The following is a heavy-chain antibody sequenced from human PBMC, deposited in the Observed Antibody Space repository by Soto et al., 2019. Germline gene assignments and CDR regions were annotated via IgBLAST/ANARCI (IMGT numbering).Heavy chain of an antibody. Sequence: QVQLQESGPGLVKPSQTLSLTCTVSGGSISSGDYYWSWIRQPPGKGLEWIGYIYSSGSTYYNPSLKSRVTISVDTSKTQFSLKLSSVTAADTAVYYCARVTMVRGVRDYGMDVWGQGTTVTVSS. V-gene: IGHV4-30-4*01. CDR3: ARVTMVRGVRDYGMDV. CDR2: IYSSGST. CDR1: GGSISSGDYY. J-gene: IGHJ6*02. D-gene: IGHD3-10*01.